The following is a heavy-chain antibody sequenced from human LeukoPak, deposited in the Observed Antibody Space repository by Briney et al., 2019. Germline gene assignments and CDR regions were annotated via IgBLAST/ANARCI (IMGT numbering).Heavy chain of an antibody. CDR2: ISGSGGST. CDR1: GFTFSSYA. CDR3: AKAIVVVVAYFDY. Sequence: GGSLRLSCAASGFTFSSYAMSWVRQAPGKGLEWVSAISGSGGSTYYADSVKGRFTTSRDNSKNTLYLQMNSLRAEDTAVYYCAKAIVVVVAYFDYWGQGTLVTVSS. D-gene: IGHD2-15*01. V-gene: IGHV3-23*01. J-gene: IGHJ4*02.